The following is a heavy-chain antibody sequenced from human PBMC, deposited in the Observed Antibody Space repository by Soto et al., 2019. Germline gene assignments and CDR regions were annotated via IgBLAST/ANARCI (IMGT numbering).Heavy chain of an antibody. CDR1: GFSLSDYG. V-gene: IGHV3-30*03. J-gene: IGHJ4*02. CDR3: ARGRWQKYCANPYCFTFDS. CDR2: ISFDGGDT. D-gene: IGHD2-21*01. Sequence: QVQLVESGGGVVQPGRSLRLSCTASGFSLSDYGMHWVRQAPGKGLEWVAFISFDGGDTYNADSLRGRFTVSRDNSKDTLYLQVNSMRDDDTAVFYCARGRWQKYCANPYCFTFDSWGQGTLVTVSS.